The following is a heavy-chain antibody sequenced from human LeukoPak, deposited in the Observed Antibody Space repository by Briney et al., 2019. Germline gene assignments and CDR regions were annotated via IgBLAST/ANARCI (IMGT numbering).Heavy chain of an antibody. CDR2: ISGSGGST. Sequence: PGGSLRLSCAASGFTFSSYAMSWVRQAPGKGLEWVSAISGSGGSTYYADSVKGRFTISRDNSKNTLYLQMNSLRAEDTAVYYCAKDAVLRYFDWLPEPIFFDYWGQGTLVTVSS. J-gene: IGHJ4*02. CDR3: AKDAVLRYFDWLPEPIFFDY. CDR1: GFTFSSYA. D-gene: IGHD3-9*01. V-gene: IGHV3-23*01.